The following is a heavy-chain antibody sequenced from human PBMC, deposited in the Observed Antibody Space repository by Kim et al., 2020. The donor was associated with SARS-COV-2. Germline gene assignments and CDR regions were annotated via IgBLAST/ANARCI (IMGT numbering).Heavy chain of an antibody. J-gene: IGHJ6*02. CDR3: ARFPLHATSWGQLAAVYWGMDV. CDR2: INPNSGGT. V-gene: IGHV1-2*06. Sequence: ASVKVSCKASGYTFTGYYMHWVRQAPGQGLEWMGRINPNSGGTNYAQKFQGRVTMTRDTSISTAYMELSRLRSDDTAVYYCARFPLHATSWGQLAAVYWGMDVWGQGTTVTVSS. CDR1: GYTFTGYY. D-gene: IGHD2-2*01.